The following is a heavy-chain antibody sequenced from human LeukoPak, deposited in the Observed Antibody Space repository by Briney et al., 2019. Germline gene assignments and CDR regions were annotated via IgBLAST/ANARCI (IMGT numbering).Heavy chain of an antibody. J-gene: IGHJ6*03. V-gene: IGHV4-31*03. CDR2: IYYSGST. D-gene: IGHD4-17*01. CDR1: GGSISNGGYY. Sequence: PSETLSLTCTVSGGSISNGGYYWSWIRQHPGKGLEWIGYIYYSGSTYYNPSLNSRVTISVDTSENQFSLKLSSVPAADTAVYYCARVDGDYGDYYYYMDVWGKGTTVTVSS. CDR3: ARVDGDYGDYYYYMDV.